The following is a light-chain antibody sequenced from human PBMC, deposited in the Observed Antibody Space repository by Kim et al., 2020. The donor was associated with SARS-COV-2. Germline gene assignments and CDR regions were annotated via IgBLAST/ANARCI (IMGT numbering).Light chain of an antibody. J-gene: IGKJ1*01. CDR1: RDIANY. V-gene: IGKV1-27*01. CDR2: AAS. CDR3: QKYDSAPWT. Sequence: DIQMTQSPSSLSASVGDGVTITCRASRDIANYLAWYQQKPGKVPKLLVYAASALKSGVPSRFSGRRSGTDFTLTISNLQPEDVATYYCQKYDSAPWTFGQGTKVDIK.